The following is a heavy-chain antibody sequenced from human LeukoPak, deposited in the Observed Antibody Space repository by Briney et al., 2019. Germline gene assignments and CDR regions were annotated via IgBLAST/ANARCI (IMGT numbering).Heavy chain of an antibody. CDR1: GFTFTSYW. D-gene: IGHD2-21*01. CDR2: IKEDGSEK. CDR3: ARSSYYCFDY. V-gene: IGHV3-7*01. Sequence: GGSLRLSCAASGFTFTSYWMYWVRQAPGKGLEWVADIKEDGSEKYYVDSVKGRFTISRDNAKNSLYLQMNSLRAGDTAVYYCARSSYYCFDYWGQGTLVTVSS. J-gene: IGHJ4*02.